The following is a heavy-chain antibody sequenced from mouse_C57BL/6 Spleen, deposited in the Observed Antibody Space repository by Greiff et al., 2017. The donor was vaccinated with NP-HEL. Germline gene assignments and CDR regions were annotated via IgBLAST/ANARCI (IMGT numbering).Heavy chain of an antibody. CDR2: IDPSNGNT. CDR1: GFTIKNTY. Sequence: EVQLQQSVAELVRPGASVKLSCTASGFTIKNTYMHWVKQRPEQGLEWIGRIDPSNGNTKYAPKFQGKVTITADTYSNTVYLQLSSLTSADTAIYYCARTGQGSMDYWGQGTSVTVSS. D-gene: IGHD4-1*01. J-gene: IGHJ4*01. V-gene: IGHV14-3*01. CDR3: ARTGQGSMDY.